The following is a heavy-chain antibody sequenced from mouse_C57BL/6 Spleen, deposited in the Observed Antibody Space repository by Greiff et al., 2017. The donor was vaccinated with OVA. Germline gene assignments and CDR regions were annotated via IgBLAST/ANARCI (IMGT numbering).Heavy chain of an antibody. CDR2: IWSDGST. V-gene: IGHV2-6*03. CDR3: ATNYYGSSYWYFDV. D-gene: IGHD1-1*01. J-gene: IGHJ1*03. Sequence: VQRVESGPGLVAPSQSLSITCTVSGFSLTSYGVHWVRQPPGKGLEWLVVIWSDGSTTYNSALKSRLSISKDNSKSQVFLKMNSLQTDDTAMYYCATNYYGSSYWYFDVWGTGTTVTVSS. CDR1: GFSLTSYG.